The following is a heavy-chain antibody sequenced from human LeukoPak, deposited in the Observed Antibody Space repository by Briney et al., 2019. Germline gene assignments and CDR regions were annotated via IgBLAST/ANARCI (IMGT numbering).Heavy chain of an antibody. CDR1: GFTFSSYG. V-gene: IGHV3-30*18. Sequence: GGSLRLSCAASGFTFSSYGMHWVRQAPGKGLEWVAVISYDGSNKYYADSAKGRFTISRDNSKNTLYLQMNSLRAEDTAVYYCAKDPPDVDTPYWGQGTLVTVSS. CDR3: AKDPPDVDTPY. D-gene: IGHD5-18*01. J-gene: IGHJ4*02. CDR2: ISYDGSNK.